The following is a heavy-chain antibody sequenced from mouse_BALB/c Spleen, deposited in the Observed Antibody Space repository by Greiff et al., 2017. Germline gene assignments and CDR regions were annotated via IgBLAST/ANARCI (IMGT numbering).Heavy chain of an antibody. CDR2: INPSNGRT. V-gene: IGHV1S81*02. J-gene: IGHJ3*01. Sequence: QVQLKQPGAELVKPGASVKLSCKASGYTFTSYWMHWVKQRPGQGLEWIGEINPSNGRTNYNEKFKSKATLTVDKSSSTAYMQLSSLTSEDSAVYYCARYDYYGSSYVAWFAYWGQGTLVTVSA. D-gene: IGHD1-1*01. CDR3: ARYDYYGSSYVAWFAY. CDR1: GYTFTSYW.